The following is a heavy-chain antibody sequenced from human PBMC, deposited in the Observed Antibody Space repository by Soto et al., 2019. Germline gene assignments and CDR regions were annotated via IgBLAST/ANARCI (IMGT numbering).Heavy chain of an antibody. J-gene: IGHJ5*02. D-gene: IGHD3-22*01. CDR1: GGSISSSSYY. CDR2: IYYSGST. CDR3: ARHSPREYYYDSSGYYSEYNWFDP. V-gene: IGHV4-39*01. Sequence: QLQLQESGPGLVKPSETLSLTCTVSGGSISSSSYYWGWIRQPPGKGLEWIGSIYYSGSTYYNPSLKSRVTISVDTSKNQFSLKLSSVTAADTAVYYCARHSPREYYYDSSGYYSEYNWFDPWGQGTLVTVSS.